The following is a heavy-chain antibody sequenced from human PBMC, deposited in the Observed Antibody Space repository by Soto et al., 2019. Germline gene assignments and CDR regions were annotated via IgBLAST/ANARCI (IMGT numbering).Heavy chain of an antibody. CDR3: AREARLNWFDP. J-gene: IGHJ5*02. Sequence: EVQLVESGGGLVQPGGSLRLSCAASGFTFSSYSMNWVRQAPGKGLEWVSYISSSSSTIYYADSVKGRFTISRDNAKNALYRQRNSRRAEDTAVYYGAREARLNWFDPWGQGTLVTVSS. CDR1: GFTFSSYS. D-gene: IGHD6-19*01. CDR2: ISSSSSTI. V-gene: IGHV3-48*01.